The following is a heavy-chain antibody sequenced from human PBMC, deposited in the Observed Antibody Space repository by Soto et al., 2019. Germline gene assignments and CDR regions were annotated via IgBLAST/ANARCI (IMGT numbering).Heavy chain of an antibody. J-gene: IGHJ4*02. CDR3: AKTPSLITMIVVESSYFAY. V-gene: IGHV3-23*01. CDR1: GFTFSSYA. CDR2: ISGSGGST. Sequence: PGGSLRLSCAASGFTFSSYAMSWVRQAPGKGLEWVSAISGSGGSTYYADSVKGRFTISRDNSKNTLYLQMNSLRAEDTAVYYCAKTPSLITMIVVESSYFAYWGQGTLVTVSS. D-gene: IGHD3-22*01.